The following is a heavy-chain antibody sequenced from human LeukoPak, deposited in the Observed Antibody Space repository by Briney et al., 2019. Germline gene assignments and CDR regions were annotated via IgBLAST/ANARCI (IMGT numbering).Heavy chain of an antibody. J-gene: IGHJ4*02. CDR1: GFTSSSYS. Sequence: PGGSLRLSCAASGFTSSSYSMNWVRQAPGKGLEWVSSISSSSSYIYYADSVKGRFTISRDNAKNSLYLQMNSLRAEDTAVYYCARAEYGDYAGFDYWGQGTLVTVSS. CDR2: ISSSSSYI. V-gene: IGHV3-21*01. D-gene: IGHD4-17*01. CDR3: ARAEYGDYAGFDY.